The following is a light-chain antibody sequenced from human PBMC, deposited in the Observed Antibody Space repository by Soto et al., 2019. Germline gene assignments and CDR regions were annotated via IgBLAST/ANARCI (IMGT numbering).Light chain of an antibody. CDR1: QSVGVN. CDR2: GAS. Sequence: EIVMTQSPATLSVSPGEGATLSCRAGQSVGVNLAWYQQMPGQAPRLLIYGASTRATGVPARFSGSGSGTEFTLTISSLQSEDFAVYYCQQYEEWPAQLTFGGGTKVEI. J-gene: IGKJ4*01. V-gene: IGKV3-15*01. CDR3: QQYEEWPAQLT.